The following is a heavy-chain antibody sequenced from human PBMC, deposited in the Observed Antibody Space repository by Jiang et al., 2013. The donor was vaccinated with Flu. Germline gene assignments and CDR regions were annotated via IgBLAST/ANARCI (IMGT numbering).Heavy chain of an antibody. CDR2: SIMALP. Sequence: WIRLPPRERDWSGLALSIMALPITTRPLSSRVTISADTSKKQFSLNLSSVTAADTAVYFCARQRGGRYAGNYYFFDSWGQGTLVTVSS. D-gene: IGHD3-16*01. V-gene: IGHV4-39*01. CDR3: ARQRGGRYAGNYYFFDS. J-gene: IGHJ5*01.